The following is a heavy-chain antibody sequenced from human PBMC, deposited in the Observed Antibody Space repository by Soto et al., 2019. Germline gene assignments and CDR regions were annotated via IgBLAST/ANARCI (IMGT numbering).Heavy chain of an antibody. CDR3: ASNYGSGYRAFDS. V-gene: IGHV1-69*02. CDR1: GDTFNFYS. CDR2: VNPILSMS. Sequence: QVQLVQSGAEVKSAGSSVKVSCKASGDTFNFYSINWVRQAPGLGLEWVGRVNPILSMSNYAQRFQGRVKRTADKSTGTAYMELRSLRSEDTAIYYCASNYGSGYRAFDSWGQGALVTVSS. D-gene: IGHD3-10*01. J-gene: IGHJ4*02.